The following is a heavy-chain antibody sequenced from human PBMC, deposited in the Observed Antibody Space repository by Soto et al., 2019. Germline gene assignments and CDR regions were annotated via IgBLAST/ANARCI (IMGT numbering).Heavy chain of an antibody. V-gene: IGHV3-74*01. CDR3: AKSNWFDP. CDR2: IDSDGSST. J-gene: IGHJ5*02. Sequence: GGSLRLSCAASGFTFSNAWINWVRQAPGKGLVWVSRIDSDGSSTSYADSVKGRFTISRDNAKNTLYLQMNSLRAEDTAVYYCAKSNWFDPWGQGSLVTVSS. CDR1: GFTFSNAW.